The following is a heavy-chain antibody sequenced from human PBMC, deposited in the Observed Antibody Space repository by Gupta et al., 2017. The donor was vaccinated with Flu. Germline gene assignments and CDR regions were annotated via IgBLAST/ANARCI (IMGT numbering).Heavy chain of an antibody. J-gene: IGHJ5*02. Sequence: QVHLLESGPGLVKPSETLSLTCNVSAGYSINTHYWSWIRQSPGRGLEWIGYIYFTGNTYYNPSFRSRATISVDPSKKQFSLRLTSVTAADTAVYYCARGSPFDPWGQGILVTVSS. CDR3: ARGSPFDP. CDR1: AGYSINTHY. CDR2: IYFTGNT. V-gene: IGHV4-59*11.